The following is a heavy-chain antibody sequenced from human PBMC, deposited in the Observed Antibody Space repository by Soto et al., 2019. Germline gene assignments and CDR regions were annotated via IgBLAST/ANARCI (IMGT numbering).Heavy chain of an antibody. J-gene: IGHJ3*02. D-gene: IGHD3-22*01. Sequence: GGSLRLSCAASGFTFSSYAMHWVRQAPGKGLEWVAVISYDGSNKYYADSVKGRFTISRDNSKNTLYLQMNSLRAEDTAVYYCARGGYYDSSGYYIPGAFDIWGQGTMVTVSS. CDR2: ISYDGSNK. CDR1: GFTFSSYA. V-gene: IGHV3-30-3*01. CDR3: ARGGYYDSSGYYIPGAFDI.